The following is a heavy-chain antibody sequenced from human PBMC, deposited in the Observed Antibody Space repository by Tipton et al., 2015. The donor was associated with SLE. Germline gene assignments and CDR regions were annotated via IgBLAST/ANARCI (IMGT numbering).Heavy chain of an antibody. CDR2: IYTSGST. V-gene: IGHV4-4*09. J-gene: IGHJ4*02. CDR3: ARAPLGSYYDY. CDR1: GGSISSHY. D-gene: IGHD1-26*01. Sequence: LRLSCTVSGGSISSHYWSWIRQPAGKGLEWIGYIYTSGSTNYNPSLKSRVTISVDTSKNQFSLKLSSVTAADTAVYYCARAPLGSYYDYWGQGTLVTVSS.